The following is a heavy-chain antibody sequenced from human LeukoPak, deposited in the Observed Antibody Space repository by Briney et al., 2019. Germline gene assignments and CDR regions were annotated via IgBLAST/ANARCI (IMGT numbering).Heavy chain of an antibody. J-gene: IGHJ6*03. V-gene: IGHV4-34*01. Sequence: SETLSLTCAVYGGSFSGYYWSWIRQPPGKGLEWIGEINHSGSTNYNPSLKSRVTISLDTSKNQISLKLSSMTAADTAVYYCARVGGDYSYYYMDVWGKGTSVTVSS. CDR2: INHSGST. CDR1: GGSFSGYY. CDR3: ARVGGDYSYYYMDV. D-gene: IGHD2-21*01.